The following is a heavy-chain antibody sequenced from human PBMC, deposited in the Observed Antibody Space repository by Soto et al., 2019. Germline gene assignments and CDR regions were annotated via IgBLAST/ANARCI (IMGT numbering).Heavy chain of an antibody. D-gene: IGHD2-15*01. V-gene: IGHV3-23*01. CDR1: RFSVSTYA. J-gene: IGHJ5*02. CDR3: AKDNSLHWFDP. CDR2: FTGNGAGT. Sequence: PEVTLRLSCAPSRFSVSTYAMTWFRQATGQWLERVSTFTGNGAGTYSAHSVKGLVTISRDYSKNTLYLQMDRLRAEDTATYYCAKDNSLHWFDPWGQGTLVTVSS.